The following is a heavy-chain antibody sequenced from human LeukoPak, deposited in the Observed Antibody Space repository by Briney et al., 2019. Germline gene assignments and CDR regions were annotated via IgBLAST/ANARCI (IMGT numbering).Heavy chain of an antibody. CDR1: GFTFTSYA. CDR3: AKSLDYDGGVLWALPQY. CDR2: IRGSGTVT. D-gene: IGHD3-22*01. J-gene: IGHJ4*02. Sequence: PGGSLRLSCAASGFTFTSYAMSWVRQPPGKGLEWVSVIRGSGTVTYFADSVKGRFTVSRDNSKNTLYLQMSSLGAEDTAIYYCAKSLDYDGGVLWALPQYWGQGTLVTVSS. V-gene: IGHV3-23*01.